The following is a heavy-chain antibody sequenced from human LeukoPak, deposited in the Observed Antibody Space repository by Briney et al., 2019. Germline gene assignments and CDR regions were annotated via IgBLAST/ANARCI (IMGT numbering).Heavy chain of an antibody. V-gene: IGHV3-11*01. D-gene: IGHD5-12*01. Sequence: PGGSLRLSCAASGFIFSDYYMGWIRQAPGKGLEWVSYISSSGSSIYYADSVKGRFTISRDNAKDSLYLQMNSLRAEDTAVYYCARDPGSGYEEHFDYWGQGTLVTVSS. CDR1: GFIFSDYY. J-gene: IGHJ4*02. CDR2: ISSSGSSI. CDR3: ARDPGSGYEEHFDY.